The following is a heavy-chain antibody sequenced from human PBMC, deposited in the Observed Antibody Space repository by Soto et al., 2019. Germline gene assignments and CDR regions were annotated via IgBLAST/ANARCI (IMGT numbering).Heavy chain of an antibody. V-gene: IGHV4-59*08. D-gene: IGHD6-13*01. J-gene: IGHJ5*02. Sequence: SETLSLTCTVSGGSISSYYWSWIRQPPGKGLEWIGYIYYSGSTNYNPSLKSRVTISVDTSKNQFSLKLSSVTAADTAVYYCARHYIAAAVNWFDPWGQGTLVTVSS. CDR2: IYYSGST. CDR1: GGSISSYY. CDR3: ARHYIAAAVNWFDP.